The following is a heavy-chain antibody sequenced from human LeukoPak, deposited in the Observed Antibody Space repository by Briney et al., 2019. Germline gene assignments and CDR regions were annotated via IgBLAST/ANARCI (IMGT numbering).Heavy chain of an antibody. CDR3: ARVCSSSWYCDAFDI. CDR2: INSDGSST. CDR1: GFTFSSYG. Sequence: GGSLRLSCAASGFTFSSYGMHWVRQAPGKGLVWVSRINSDGSSTSYADSVKGRFTISRDNAKNTLYPQMNSLRAEDTAVYYCARVCSSSWYCDAFDIWGQGTMVTVSS. V-gene: IGHV3-74*01. J-gene: IGHJ3*02. D-gene: IGHD6-13*01.